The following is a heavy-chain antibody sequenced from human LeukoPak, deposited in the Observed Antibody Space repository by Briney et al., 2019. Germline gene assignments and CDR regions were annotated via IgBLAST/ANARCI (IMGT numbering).Heavy chain of an antibody. CDR1: GDSISSGDYY. Sequence: SETLSLTCTVSGDSISSGDYYWSWIRQPAGKGLEWIGRISSSGSTNYNPSLKSRVTISVDTSKNQFSLKVSSATAADTAVYFCARRRIDWLFDYWGQGTLVTVSS. CDR2: ISSSGST. D-gene: IGHD3-9*01. CDR3: ARRRIDWLFDY. J-gene: IGHJ4*02. V-gene: IGHV4-61*02.